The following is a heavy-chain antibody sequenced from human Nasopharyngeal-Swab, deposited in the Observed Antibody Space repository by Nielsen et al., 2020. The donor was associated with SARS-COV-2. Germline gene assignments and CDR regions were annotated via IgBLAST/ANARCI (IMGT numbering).Heavy chain of an antibody. Sequence: GGSLRLSCAASGFTFSDYYMSWIRQAPGKGLEWVSYISSSGSTIYYADSVKGRFIISRDNSKNTLYLRMNSLRAEDTAVYYCARGNGSYYLYIWDNWGQGTLVTVSS. CDR1: GFTFSDYY. CDR3: ARGNGSYYLYIWDN. CDR2: ISSSGSTI. J-gene: IGHJ4*02. D-gene: IGHD1-26*01. V-gene: IGHV3-11*04.